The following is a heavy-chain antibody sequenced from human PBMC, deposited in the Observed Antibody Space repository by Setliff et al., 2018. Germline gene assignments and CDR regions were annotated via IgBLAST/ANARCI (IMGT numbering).Heavy chain of an antibody. D-gene: IGHD3-3*01. J-gene: IGHJ4*02. V-gene: IGHV3-23*01. CDR3: ARQAIFGSDGYNLNTLGYFDS. Sequence: GGSLRLSCAASGFTFSSYAMTWVRQAPGRGLEWVSAISASGVSTYYADSVKGRFTISRDNSKNTLYLQMNSLRAEDTAVYYCARQAIFGSDGYNLNTLGYFDSWGQGTLVTVSS. CDR1: GFTFSSYA. CDR2: ISASGVST.